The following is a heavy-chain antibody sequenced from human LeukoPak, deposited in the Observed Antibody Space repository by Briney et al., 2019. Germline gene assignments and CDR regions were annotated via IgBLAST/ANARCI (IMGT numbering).Heavy chain of an antibody. V-gene: IGHV3-30*02. CDR3: AKGRSGSYRYYYYYIDV. CDR1: GFTFSSYG. D-gene: IGHD1-26*01. J-gene: IGHJ6*03. CDR2: IRYDGSNK. Sequence: GGSLRLSCAASGFTFSSYGMHWVRQAPGKGLEWVAFIRYDGSNKYYADSVKGRFTISRDNSKNTLYLQMNSLRAEDTAVYYCAKGRSGSYRYYYYYIDVWGKGTTVTVSS.